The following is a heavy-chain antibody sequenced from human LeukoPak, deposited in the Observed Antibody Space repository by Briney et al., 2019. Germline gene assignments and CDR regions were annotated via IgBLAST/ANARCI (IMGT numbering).Heavy chain of an antibody. CDR1: GFTVSSNY. Sequence: GGSLRLSCAASGFTVSSNYMSWVRQAPGKGLEWVANIKQDGSEKYYVDSVKGRFTISRDNAKNSLYLQMNSLRAEDTAVYYCAREDGVAAAAVFDYWGQGTLVTVSS. CDR2: IKQDGSEK. J-gene: IGHJ4*02. V-gene: IGHV3-7*01. D-gene: IGHD6-13*01. CDR3: AREDGVAAAAVFDY.